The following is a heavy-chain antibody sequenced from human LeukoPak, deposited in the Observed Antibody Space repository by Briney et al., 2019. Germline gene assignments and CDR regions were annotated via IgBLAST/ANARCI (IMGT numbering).Heavy chain of an antibody. CDR3: ARWDVAVAGDGFDY. Sequence: PSETLSLTCTVSGGSISSYYWSWIRRPPGKGLEWLGYIYYSGSANYNPSLKSRVTISVDTSKNQFSLKLSSVTAADTAVYYCARWDVAVAGDGFDYWGQGTLVTVSS. D-gene: IGHD6-19*01. V-gene: IGHV4-59*01. J-gene: IGHJ4*02. CDR1: GGSISSYY. CDR2: IYYSGSA.